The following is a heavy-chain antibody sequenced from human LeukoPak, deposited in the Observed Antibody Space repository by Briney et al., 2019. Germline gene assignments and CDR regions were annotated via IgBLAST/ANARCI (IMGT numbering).Heavy chain of an antibody. CDR3: ARDPGSSAFDY. CDR2: INQDESVK. J-gene: IGHJ4*02. Sequence: PGGSLRLSCAASGFTFTNYWMTWVRQAPGKGLEFVANINQDESVKNYVASVKGRFTISRDNAENSMHLQMNSLRVEDTAVYYCARDPGSSAFDYWGQGTLVTVSS. V-gene: IGHV3-7*01. CDR1: GFTFTNYW. D-gene: IGHD5/OR15-5a*01.